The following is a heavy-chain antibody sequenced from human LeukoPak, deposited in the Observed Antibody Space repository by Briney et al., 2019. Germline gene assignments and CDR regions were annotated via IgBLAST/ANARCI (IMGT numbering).Heavy chain of an antibody. CDR1: DGSISSYY. CDR2: IYYSGST. Sequence: SETLSLTCTVSDGSISSYYWSWIRQPPGKGLEWIGYIYYSGSTNYNPSLKSRVTISVDTSKNQFSLKLSSVTAADTAVYYCAREVGPRAFDIWGQGTMVTVSS. V-gene: IGHV4-59*01. CDR3: AREVGPRAFDI. J-gene: IGHJ3*02. D-gene: IGHD1-26*01.